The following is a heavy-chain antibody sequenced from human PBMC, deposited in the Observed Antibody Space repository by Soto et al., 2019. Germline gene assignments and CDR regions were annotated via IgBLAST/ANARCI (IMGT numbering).Heavy chain of an antibody. CDR1: GGSISSYY. CDR3: ARARGYQLPFDY. Sequence: PSETLSLTCTVSGGSISSYYWSWIRQPPGKGLEWIGYIYYSGSTNYNPSLKSRVTISVDTSKNQFSLKLSSVTAADTAVYYCARARGYQLPFDYWGQGTLVTVSS. CDR2: IYYSGST. V-gene: IGHV4-59*01. J-gene: IGHJ4*02. D-gene: IGHD2-2*01.